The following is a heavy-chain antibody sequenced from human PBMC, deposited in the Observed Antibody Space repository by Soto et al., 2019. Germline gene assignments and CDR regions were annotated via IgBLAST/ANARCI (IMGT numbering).Heavy chain of an antibody. CDR3: ARDGYCTNGVCYSGMDV. CDR2: IYYSGST. V-gene: IGHV4-31*02. Sequence: SETLSLTCTVSGGSISSGGYYWSWIRQHPGKGLEWIVYIYYSGSTYYNPSLKSRVTISVDTSKNQFSLKLSSVTAADTAVYYCARDGYCTNGVCYSGMDVWGKGTTVTVSS. J-gene: IGHJ6*04. CDR1: GGSISSGGYY. D-gene: IGHD2-8*01.